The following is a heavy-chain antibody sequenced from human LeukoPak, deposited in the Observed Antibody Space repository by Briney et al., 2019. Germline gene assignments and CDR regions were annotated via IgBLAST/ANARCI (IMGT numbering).Heavy chain of an antibody. V-gene: IGHV4-34*01. J-gene: IGHJ5*02. D-gene: IGHD4-17*01. CDR3: ARATYGDYWFDP. Sequence: NPSETLSLTCAVYGGSFSGYYWSWIRQPPGKGLEWIGEINHSGSTNYNPSLKSRVTISVDTSKNQFSLKLSSVTAADTAVYYYARATYGDYWFDPWGQGTLVTVSS. CDR1: GGSFSGYY. CDR2: INHSGST.